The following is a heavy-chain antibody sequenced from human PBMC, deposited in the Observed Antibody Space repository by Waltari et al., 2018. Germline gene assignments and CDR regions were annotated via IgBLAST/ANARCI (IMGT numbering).Heavy chain of an antibody. J-gene: IGHJ4*02. V-gene: IGHV3-33*01. CDR1: GFTFSSYG. D-gene: IGHD3-3*01. CDR3: ARGADL. Sequence: QVQLVASGGGVVQPGRSLRLSCAASGFTFSSYGMHWVRQAPGKGLEWVAVIWYDGSNKYYADSVKGRFTISRDTAKNTLYLQMNSLRAEDTAVYYCARGADLRGQGILVTVSS. CDR2: IWYDGSNK.